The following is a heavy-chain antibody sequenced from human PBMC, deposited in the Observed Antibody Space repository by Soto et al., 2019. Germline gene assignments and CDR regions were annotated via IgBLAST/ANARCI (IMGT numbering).Heavy chain of an antibody. J-gene: IGHJ5*02. CDR3: AASIAVAENWFDP. CDR2: IIPIFGTA. V-gene: IGHV1-69*13. D-gene: IGHD6-19*01. Sequence: SVKVSCKASGGTFSSYAISWVRQAPGQGLEWMGGIIPIFGTANYAQKFQGRVTITADESTSTAYMELSSLRSEDTAVYYCAASIAVAENWFDPWGQGTRVTVSS. CDR1: GGTFSSYA.